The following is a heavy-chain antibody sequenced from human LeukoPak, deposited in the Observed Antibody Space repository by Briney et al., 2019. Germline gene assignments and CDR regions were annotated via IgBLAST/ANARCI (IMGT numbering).Heavy chain of an antibody. D-gene: IGHD1-26*01. CDR1: GFFFSSHA. J-gene: IGHJ6*03. CDR3: TKGMSYYVFMDV. V-gene: IGHV3-23*01. CDR2: ISGMDSST. Sequence: PGGSLRLASLVVGFFFSSHAMTCVSQAPGKGLEWVSAISGMDSSTYYTDSVRGRFTISRDSSKNTLYLQMNRLRAEDTAVYHFTKGMSYYVFMDVWGKGTTVTVSS.